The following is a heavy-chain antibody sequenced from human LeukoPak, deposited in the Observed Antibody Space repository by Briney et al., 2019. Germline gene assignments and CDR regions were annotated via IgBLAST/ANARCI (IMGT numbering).Heavy chain of an antibody. V-gene: IGHV3-30*02. CDR1: GLTFSTCG. D-gene: IGHD3-22*01. Sequence: PGGSLRLSCAASGLTFSTCGMHWVRQAPGKGLEWVAFIRCDGSNKYYADSVKGRFIISRDNSENTLSLQMNSPRAEDTAVYYCAKDRSYYDSGGYRNFDYWGQGTLVTVSS. J-gene: IGHJ4*02. CDR2: IRCDGSNK. CDR3: AKDRSYYDSGGYRNFDY.